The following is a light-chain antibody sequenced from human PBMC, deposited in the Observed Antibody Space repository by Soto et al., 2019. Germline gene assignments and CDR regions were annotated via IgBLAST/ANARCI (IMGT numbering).Light chain of an antibody. J-gene: IGKJ5*01. Sequence: VVMTQSPAPLSVSPGERATLSCRASQSVSSSLAWYQQRPGQAPRLLIYAASTRATGIPARFSGSGSGTEFTLSISSLQPEDFAVYYCQQYNDWPPYTFGQGTRLEIK. CDR1: QSVSSS. V-gene: IGKV3-15*01. CDR3: QQYNDWPPYT. CDR2: AAS.